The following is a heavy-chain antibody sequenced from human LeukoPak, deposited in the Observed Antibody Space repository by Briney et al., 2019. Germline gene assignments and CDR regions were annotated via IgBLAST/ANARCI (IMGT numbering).Heavy chain of an antibody. CDR3: ARATPVGGVRFDY. D-gene: IGHD3-16*01. J-gene: IGHJ4*02. V-gene: IGHV4-4*09. CDR1: GVSISSYY. CDR2: IYTTGDT. Sequence: SETLSLTCTVSGVSISSYYWSWVRQPPGKGLEWIGSIYTTGDTRYNPSLKSRVTISVDTSKNQFSLKLSSVTAADTAVYYCARATPVGGVRFDYWGQGTLVTVSS.